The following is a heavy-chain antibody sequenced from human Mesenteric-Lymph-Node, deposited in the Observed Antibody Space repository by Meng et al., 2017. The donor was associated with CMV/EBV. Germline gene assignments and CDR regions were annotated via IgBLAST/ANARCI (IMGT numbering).Heavy chain of an antibody. J-gene: IGHJ6*02. Sequence: GGSLRLSCAASGFTFSSYAMTWVRQAPRKGLEWVSVIYSDGSNTYYADSVKGRFTISRDNSKNTLNLQMNSLRPEDTAVYYCAVPAAAGLSYYFGMDVWGQGTTVTVSS. CDR1: GFTFSSYA. CDR2: IYSDGSNT. D-gene: IGHD2-2*01. V-gene: IGHV3-23*03. CDR3: AVPAAAGLSYYFGMDV.